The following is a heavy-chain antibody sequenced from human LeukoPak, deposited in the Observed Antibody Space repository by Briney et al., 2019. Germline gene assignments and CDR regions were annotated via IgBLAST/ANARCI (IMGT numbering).Heavy chain of an antibody. CDR2: ISGSSYYI. D-gene: IGHD6-13*01. V-gene: IGHV3-21*01. Sequence: PGGSLRLSCAASGFTFSSYSMNWVRQAPGKGLEWVSSISGSSYYIYYADSVKGRFTISRDNAKNSLYLQMNSLRAEDTAVYYRARVGGFWQQLDPWYFDYWGQGTLVTVSS. CDR1: GFTFSSYS. J-gene: IGHJ4*02. CDR3: ARVGGFWQQLDPWYFDY.